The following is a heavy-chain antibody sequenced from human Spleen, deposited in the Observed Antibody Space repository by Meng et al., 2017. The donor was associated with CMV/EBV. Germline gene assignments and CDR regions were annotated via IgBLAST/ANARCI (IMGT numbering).Heavy chain of an antibody. J-gene: IGHJ4*02. CDR3: ARAPIDGYNLFDY. V-gene: IGHV3-11*04. CDR2: ISSSGSTI. Sequence: ACGFTFSDYYMSWIRQAPGKGLEWVSYISSSGSTIYYADSVKGRFTISRDNAKNSLYLQMNSLRAEDTAVYYCARAPIDGYNLFDYWGQGTLVTVSS. CDR1: GFTFSDYY. D-gene: IGHD5-24*01.